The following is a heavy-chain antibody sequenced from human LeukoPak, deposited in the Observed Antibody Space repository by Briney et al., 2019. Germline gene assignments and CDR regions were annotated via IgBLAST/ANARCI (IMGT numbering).Heavy chain of an antibody. D-gene: IGHD5-12*01. V-gene: IGHV5-51*01. CDR1: GYRFTTYW. Sequence: GESLKISCKASGYRFTTYWIGWVRQMPGKGLEWMGIIYPADSDTRYRPSFEGQVTISADKSLTTAYLQWSSLKASDTAMYYCARQFPAQSRGYDSFDYGGRGTLATVPS. CDR2: IYPADSDT. CDR3: ARQFPAQSRGYDSFDY. J-gene: IGHJ4*02.